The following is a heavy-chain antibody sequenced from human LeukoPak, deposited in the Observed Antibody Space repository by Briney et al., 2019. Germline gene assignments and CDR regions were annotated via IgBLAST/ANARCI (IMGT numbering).Heavy chain of an antibody. V-gene: IGHV4-30-4*01. Sequence: ASETLSLTCTVSGGSISSGDYYWSWIRQPPGKGLEWIGYIYYSGSTYYNPSLKSRVTISVDTSKNQFSLKLSSVTAADTAVYYCARSLDAVTSNFDYWGQGTLVTVSS. J-gene: IGHJ4*02. CDR3: ARSLDAVTSNFDY. CDR2: IYYSGST. CDR1: GGSISSGDYY. D-gene: IGHD2-21*02.